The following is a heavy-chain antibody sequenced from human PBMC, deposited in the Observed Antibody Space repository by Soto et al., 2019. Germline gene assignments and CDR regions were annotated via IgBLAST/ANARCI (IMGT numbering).Heavy chain of an antibody. J-gene: IGHJ4*02. D-gene: IGHD3-3*01. Sequence: EVQLLESGGGLVQPGGSLRLSCAASGFTFSSYVMSWVRQAPGKGLEWVSGISGSGGSTYYADYVQGRFNISRDNSKNTLYLLINSLRAENTAVDYCAIVPHAFWSGYYTPLYFDSWGQGTLVTVSS. CDR3: AIVPHAFWSGYYTPLYFDS. V-gene: IGHV3-23*01. CDR2: ISGSGGST. CDR1: GFTFSSYV.